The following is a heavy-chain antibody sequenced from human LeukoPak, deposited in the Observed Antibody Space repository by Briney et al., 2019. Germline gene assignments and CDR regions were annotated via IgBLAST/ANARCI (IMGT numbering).Heavy chain of an antibody. CDR3: AGSSIAAAPSEAWFDP. CDR2: IYPGDSDT. D-gene: IGHD6-13*01. J-gene: IGHJ5*02. CDR1: GYSFTSYW. Sequence: GESLKTSCKGSGYSFTSYWIGWVRQMPGKGLEWMGIIYPGDSDTRYSPSFQGQVTISADKSISTAYLQWSSLKASDTAMYYCAGSSIAAAPSEAWFDPRGQGTLVTVSS. V-gene: IGHV5-51*01.